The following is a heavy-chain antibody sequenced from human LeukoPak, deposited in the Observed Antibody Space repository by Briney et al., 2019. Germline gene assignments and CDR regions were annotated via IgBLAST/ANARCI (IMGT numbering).Heavy chain of an antibody. CDR2: IYYSGST. V-gene: IGHV4-59*01. CDR3: ARTHMITFGGVIVSFFDY. J-gene: IGHJ4*02. CDR1: GGSISSYY. D-gene: IGHD3-16*02. Sequence: SETLSLTWTVSGGSISSYYGSWIRQPPGKGLEWIGYIYYSGSTNYNPSLKSRVTISVDTSKNQFSLKLSSVTAADTAVYYCARTHMITFGGVIVSFFDYWGQGTLVTVSS.